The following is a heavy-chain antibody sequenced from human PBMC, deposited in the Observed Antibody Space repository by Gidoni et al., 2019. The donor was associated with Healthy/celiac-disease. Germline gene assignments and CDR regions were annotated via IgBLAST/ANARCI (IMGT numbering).Heavy chain of an antibody. Sequence: QVQLVQSGAEVNKPGSSVKVSCQASGGTFSSYAISWVRQAPGQGLEWIGGIITIFGTANYAQKFQGRVTITADESTSTAYMELSSLGSEDTAVYYCAHCPHLIAVAGTDYYYGMDVWGQGTTVTVSS. J-gene: IGHJ6*02. CDR1: GGTFSSYA. D-gene: IGHD6-19*01. CDR2: IITIFGTA. V-gene: IGHV1-69*01. CDR3: AHCPHLIAVAGTDYYYGMDV.